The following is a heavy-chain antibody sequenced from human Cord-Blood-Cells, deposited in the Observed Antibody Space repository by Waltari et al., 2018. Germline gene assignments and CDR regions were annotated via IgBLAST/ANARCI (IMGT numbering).Heavy chain of an antibody. J-gene: IGHJ3*02. V-gene: IGHV4-4*02. CDR2: IYHSGST. D-gene: IGHD4-17*01. CDR3: ARVGGDYVSHDAFDI. CDR1: GGSISSHNW. Sequence: QVQLPESGPGLVKNSGTLSLTCAVSGGSISSHNWWSWVRRPPGKGLEWIGEIYHSGSTNYNPSLKSRVTISVDKSKNQFSLKLSSVTAADTAVYYCARVGGDYVSHDAFDIWGQGTMVTVSS.